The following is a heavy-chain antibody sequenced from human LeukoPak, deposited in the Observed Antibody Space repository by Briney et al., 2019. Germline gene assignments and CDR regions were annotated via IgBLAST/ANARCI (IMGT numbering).Heavy chain of an antibody. CDR1: GFTFSTYA. J-gene: IGHJ4*02. Sequence: GGSLRLSCAASGFTFSTYAMTWVRQAPGKGLEWVSTINGNGRSVYYADSVKGRFTISRDNSKNTLYLQMNNLRAEDTAVYYCAKRATTVPTWAFDYWGQGTLVTVSS. CDR2: INGNGRSV. V-gene: IGHV3-23*01. D-gene: IGHD4-17*01. CDR3: AKRATTVPTWAFDY.